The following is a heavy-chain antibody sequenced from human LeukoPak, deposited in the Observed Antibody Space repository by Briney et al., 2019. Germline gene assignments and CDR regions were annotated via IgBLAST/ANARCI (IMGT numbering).Heavy chain of an antibody. CDR1: GGTFSSYA. V-gene: IGHV1-69*13. D-gene: IGHD3-22*01. CDR3: VRLSLSGYNDY. J-gene: IGHJ4*02. CDR2: IIPIFGTA. Sequence: GASAKVSCKASGGTFSSYAISWVRQAPGQGLEWMGGIIPIFGTANYAQKFQGRVTITADESTSTAYMELSSLRSEDTAVYYCVRLSLSGYNDYWGQGTLVTVSS.